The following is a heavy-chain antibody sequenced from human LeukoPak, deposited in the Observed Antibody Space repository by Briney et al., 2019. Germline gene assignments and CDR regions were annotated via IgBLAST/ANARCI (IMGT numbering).Heavy chain of an antibody. CDR3: ATQIVVVIAATVGFDP. CDR1: GGSISSSSYY. CDR2: IYSGST. Sequence: PSETLSLTCTVSGGSISSSSYYWGWIRQPPGKGLEWIGSIYSGSTYYNPSLKSRVTMSVDRSKNQFSLKLSSVTAADTAVYYCATQIVVVIAATVGFDPWGQGTVVTVSS. J-gene: IGHJ5*02. V-gene: IGHV4-39*01. D-gene: IGHD2-15*01.